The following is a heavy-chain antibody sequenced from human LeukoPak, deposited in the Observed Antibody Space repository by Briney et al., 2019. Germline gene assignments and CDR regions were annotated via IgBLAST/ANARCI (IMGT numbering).Heavy chain of an antibody. CDR1: GFTFSSYS. Sequence: GGSLRLSCAASGFTFSSYSMNWVRQAPGKGLEWVSYISSSSSTIYYADSVKGRFTISRDNSKGTVYLQMNSLRTEDTAVYYCAKNRDSSDYPRDFDYWGQGTLVTVSS. CDR2: ISSSSSTI. CDR3: AKNRDSSDYPRDFDY. J-gene: IGHJ4*02. D-gene: IGHD6-19*01. V-gene: IGHV3-48*01.